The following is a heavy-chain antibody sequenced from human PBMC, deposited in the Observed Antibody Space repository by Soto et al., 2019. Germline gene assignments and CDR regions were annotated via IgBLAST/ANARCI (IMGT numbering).Heavy chain of an antibody. Sequence: QVQLVQSGAEVKKPGSSVTVSCTASGGTFGNSAISWVRQAPGQGLEWMGGISPIFPTPDYAQKFQGRVTNAAAESTSTAYMELTGLRSADTAVYYCARDKAPQQLGGNYYSGIDVWGQGTTVTVSS. V-gene: IGHV1-69*12. CDR2: ISPIFPTP. CDR3: ARDKAPQQLGGNYYSGIDV. CDR1: GGTFGNSA. D-gene: IGHD3-3*02. J-gene: IGHJ6*02.